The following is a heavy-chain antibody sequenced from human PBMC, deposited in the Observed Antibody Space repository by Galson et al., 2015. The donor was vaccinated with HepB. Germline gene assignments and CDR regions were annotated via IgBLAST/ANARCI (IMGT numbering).Heavy chain of an antibody. Sequence: SLRLSCAASGFTFSSYGMHWVRQAPGKGLGWVAVISYDGSNKYYADSVKGRFTISRDNSKNTLYLQMNSLRAEDTAVYYCAKSYYDFWSGYTEGGAFDIWGQGTMVTVSS. V-gene: IGHV3-30*18. D-gene: IGHD3-3*01. CDR2: ISYDGSNK. CDR3: AKSYYDFWSGYTEGGAFDI. CDR1: GFTFSSYG. J-gene: IGHJ3*02.